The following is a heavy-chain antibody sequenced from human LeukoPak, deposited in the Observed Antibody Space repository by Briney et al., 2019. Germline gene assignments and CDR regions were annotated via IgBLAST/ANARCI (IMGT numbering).Heavy chain of an antibody. Sequence: SETLSLTCTVSGDSISGYYWTWVRQPAGKGLEWIGRIYRSGDTYSNPSLQSRVTISLDMSNNQFSLKVTSLTAADTAVYYCARGAEKTAVAGHYSFDYWGQGTLVTVSS. CDR3: ARGAEKTAVAGHYSFDY. CDR1: GDSISGYY. D-gene: IGHD2-2*01. V-gene: IGHV4-4*07. CDR2: IYRSGDT. J-gene: IGHJ4*02.